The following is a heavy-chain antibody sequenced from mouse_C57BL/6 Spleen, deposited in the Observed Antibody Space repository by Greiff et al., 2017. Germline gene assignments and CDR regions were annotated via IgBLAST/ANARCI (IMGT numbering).Heavy chain of an antibody. CDR3: ARSYYYGSSYDYYAMDY. V-gene: IGHV1-39*01. Sequence: VQLQQSGPELVKPGASVKISCKASGYSFTDYNMNWVKQSNGKSLEWIGVINPNSGTTSYNQKFKGKATLTVDQSSSTAYMQLNSLTSEDSAVYYCARSYYYGSSYDYYAMDYWGQGTSVTVSS. CDR2: INPNSGTT. J-gene: IGHJ4*01. D-gene: IGHD1-1*01. CDR1: GYSFTDYN.